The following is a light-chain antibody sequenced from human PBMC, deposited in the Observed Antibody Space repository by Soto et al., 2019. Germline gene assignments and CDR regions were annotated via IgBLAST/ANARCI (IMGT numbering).Light chain of an antibody. V-gene: IGLV2-11*01. CDR3: CYYAGRYYV. CDR1: SSDVGGYNY. J-gene: IGLJ1*01. CDR2: DVS. Sequence: QSVLTQPRSVSGSPGQSVTISCTGTSSDVGGYNYVSWYQQQPGTAPKLMIYDVSKRPSGVPDRFSGSKSGTAASLTISGLEADEEADYYRCYYAGRYYVFGTGTKLTVL.